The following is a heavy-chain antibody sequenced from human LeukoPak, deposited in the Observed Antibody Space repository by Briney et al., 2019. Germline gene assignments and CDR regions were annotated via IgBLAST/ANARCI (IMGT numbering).Heavy chain of an antibody. D-gene: IGHD6-13*01. CDR3: ARGPHIAAAGTGPQTY. CDR2: INPNSGAT. Sequence: ASVKVSCKASGYIFTGYYMHWVRQAPGQGLEWMGWINPNSGATDYAQRFQGRVTMTRDTSISTAYMELSSLRSDDTAVYYCARGPHIAAAGTGPQTYWGRGTLVTVSS. V-gene: IGHV1-2*02. J-gene: IGHJ4*02. CDR1: GYIFTGYY.